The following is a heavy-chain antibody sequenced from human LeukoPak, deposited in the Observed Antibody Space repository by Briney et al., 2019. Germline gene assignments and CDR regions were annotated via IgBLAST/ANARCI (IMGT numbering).Heavy chain of an antibody. CDR1: GFTFTNYA. CDR3: ARGTRVCSATSCYPFDP. Sequence: GGSLRLSCAASGFTFTNYAMSWVRQAPGKGLEWVSSISSSSSYIYYADSVKGRFTISRDNAKNSLYLQMNSLRAEDTAVYYCARGTRVCSATSCYPFDPWGQGTLVTVSS. J-gene: IGHJ5*02. V-gene: IGHV3-21*01. D-gene: IGHD2-2*01. CDR2: ISSSSSYI.